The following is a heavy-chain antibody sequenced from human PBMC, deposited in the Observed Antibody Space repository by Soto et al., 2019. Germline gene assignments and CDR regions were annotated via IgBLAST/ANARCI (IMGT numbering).Heavy chain of an antibody. Sequence: PGGSLRLSCAASGFTFSSYAMSWVRQAPGKGLEWVSAISGSGGSTYYADSVKGRFTISRDNSKNTLYLQMNSLRAEDTAVYYCAKARQWLRFQNVDYWGQGTLVTVSS. CDR2: ISGSGGST. J-gene: IGHJ4*02. D-gene: IGHD5-12*01. V-gene: IGHV3-23*01. CDR3: AKARQWLRFQNVDY. CDR1: GFTFSSYA.